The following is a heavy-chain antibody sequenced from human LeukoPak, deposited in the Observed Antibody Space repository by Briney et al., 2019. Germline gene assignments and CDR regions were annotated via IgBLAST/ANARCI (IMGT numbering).Heavy chain of an antibody. CDR2: INHSGST. Sequence: SQTLSLTCTVSGDSISSGGYSWSWIRQPPGKGLEWIGEINHSGSTNSNPSLKSRVTISVDTSKNQISLKLSSVTAADTAVYYCARRVEGAYDHWGQGTLVTVSS. CDR3: ARRVEGAYDH. J-gene: IGHJ5*02. V-gene: IGHV4-30-2*01. CDR1: GDSISSGGYS. D-gene: IGHD3-16*01.